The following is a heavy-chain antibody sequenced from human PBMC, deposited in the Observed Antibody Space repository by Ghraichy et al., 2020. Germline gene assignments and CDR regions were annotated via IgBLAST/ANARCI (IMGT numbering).Heavy chain of an antibody. CDR2: VFYTGST. CDR1: GGSISDYY. V-gene: IGHV4-59*01. J-gene: IGHJ1*01. D-gene: IGHD5-18*01. CDR3: ASIIRGYATG. Sequence: SETPSLTCTVSGGSISDYYWTWIRQPPGKGLEWIGYVFYTGSTDYNSSLKSRVTMSVETSKSQFSLKLRSVTAADTALYYCASIIRGYATGWGQDTQVTGSS.